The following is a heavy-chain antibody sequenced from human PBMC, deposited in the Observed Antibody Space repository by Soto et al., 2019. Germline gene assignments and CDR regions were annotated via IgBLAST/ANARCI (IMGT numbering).Heavy chain of an antibody. V-gene: IGHV4-34*01. J-gene: IGHJ5*02. D-gene: IGHD3-10*01. CDR1: GGSFSGYY. CDR2: INHSGST. Sequence: SETLSLTCAVYGGSFSGYYWSWIRQPPGKGLEWIGEINHSGSTNYNPSLKSRVTISVDTSKNQFSLKLSSVTAADTAVYYCARDRYYYGSGSYYKSVRFDPWGQGTLVTVSS. CDR3: ARDRYYYGSGSYYKSVRFDP.